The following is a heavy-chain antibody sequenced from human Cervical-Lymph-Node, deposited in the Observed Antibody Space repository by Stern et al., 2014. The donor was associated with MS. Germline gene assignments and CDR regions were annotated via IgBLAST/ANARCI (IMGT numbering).Heavy chain of an antibody. V-gene: IGHV7-4-1*02. J-gene: IGHJ4*02. Sequence: QDQLVQSGSELKRPGASVKVSCKASGYTLSTYTLNWVRQAPGQGLEWMGWINTDTGNPTYAQGFAGRFVFSLDTSASTAYLEINNLKSEDTAVYSCARGKNYADYWGQGTLVTVSS. CDR2: INTDTGNP. CDR1: GYTLSTYT. CDR3: ARGKNYADY.